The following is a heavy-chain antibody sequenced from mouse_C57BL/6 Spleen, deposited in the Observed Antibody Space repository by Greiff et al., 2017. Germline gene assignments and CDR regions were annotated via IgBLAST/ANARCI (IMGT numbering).Heavy chain of an antibody. CDR2: ISGGGGNT. Sequence: EVQLVESGGGLVKPGGSLKLSCAASGFTFSSYTMSWVRQTPEKRLEWVATISGGGGNTYYPDSVKGRFTISRDNAKNTLYLQMSSLRSEDTALXYCARRAYYSNFDYWGQGTTLTVSS. CDR3: ARRAYYSNFDY. V-gene: IGHV5-9*01. CDR1: GFTFSSYT. J-gene: IGHJ2*01. D-gene: IGHD2-5*01.